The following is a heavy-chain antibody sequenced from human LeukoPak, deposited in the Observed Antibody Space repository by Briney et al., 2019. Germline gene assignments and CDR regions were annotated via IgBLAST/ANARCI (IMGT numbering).Heavy chain of an antibody. CDR1: GGSLSSYY. CDR2: IYYSGST. Sequence: SETLSLTCTVSGGSLSSYYWSWIRQPPGKGLGWIGYIYYSGSTNYNPSLTSRVTISVDTSKNHFSLKRSCVAAAATAVYYCAMIAGAPSWFDPWGQGTLVTVSS. D-gene: IGHD1-26*01. CDR3: AMIAGAPSWFDP. J-gene: IGHJ5*02. V-gene: IGHV4-59*01.